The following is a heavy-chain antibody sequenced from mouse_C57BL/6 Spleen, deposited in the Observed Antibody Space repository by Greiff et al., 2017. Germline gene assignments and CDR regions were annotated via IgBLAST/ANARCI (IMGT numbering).Heavy chain of an antibody. CDR2: IYPGSGST. CDR1: GYTFTSYW. Sequence: QVQLQQPGAELVKPGASVKMSCKASGYTFTSYWITWVKQRPGQGLEWIGDIYPGSGSTNYNEKFKSKATLTVDTSSSTAYMQLSSLTSEDSAVYYCARWQFITTAVANPLGAMDYWGQGTSVTVSS. J-gene: IGHJ4*01. CDR3: ARWQFITTAVANPLGAMDY. V-gene: IGHV1-55*01. D-gene: IGHD1-1*01.